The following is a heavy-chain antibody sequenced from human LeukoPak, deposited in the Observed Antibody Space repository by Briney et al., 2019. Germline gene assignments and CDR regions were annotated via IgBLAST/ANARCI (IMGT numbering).Heavy chain of an antibody. V-gene: IGHV1-69*13. CDR2: IIPIFGTA. Sequence: SVKVSCKASGGTFSSYAISWVRQAPGQGLERMGGIIPIFGTANYAQKFQGRVTITADESTSTAYMELSSLRSEDTAVYYCARGGDSSAITGEYFQHWGQGTLVTVSS. D-gene: IGHD3-22*01. CDR3: ARGGDSSAITGEYFQH. CDR1: GGTFSSYA. J-gene: IGHJ1*01.